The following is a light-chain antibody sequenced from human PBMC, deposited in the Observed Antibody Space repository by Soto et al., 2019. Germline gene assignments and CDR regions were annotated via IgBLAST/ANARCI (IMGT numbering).Light chain of an antibody. Sequence: QSALTQPASVSGSPGQSITISCTGTRSDVGGYNFVSWYQQFPGKAPKLMIYEVRNRPSGISNRFSGSKSGSTASLTISGLQAEDEADYYCSSYTSSATLEVFGTGTKVTVL. CDR3: SSYTSSATLEV. CDR1: RSDVGGYNF. CDR2: EVR. V-gene: IGLV2-14*01. J-gene: IGLJ1*01.